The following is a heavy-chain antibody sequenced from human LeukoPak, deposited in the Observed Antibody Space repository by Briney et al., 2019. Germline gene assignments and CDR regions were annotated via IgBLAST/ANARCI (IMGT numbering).Heavy chain of an antibody. CDR1: GFTFSSYG. CDR2: ISYDGSNK. J-gene: IGHJ4*02. V-gene: IGHV3-30*03. D-gene: IGHD6-13*01. Sequence: PGGSLRLSCAASGFTFSSYGMHWVRQAPGKGLEWGAVISYDGSNKYYADSVKGRFTISRDNSKNTLYLQMNSLRAEDTAVYYCARGPQYSSSYDYWGQGSLVIVSS. CDR3: ARGPQYSSSYDY.